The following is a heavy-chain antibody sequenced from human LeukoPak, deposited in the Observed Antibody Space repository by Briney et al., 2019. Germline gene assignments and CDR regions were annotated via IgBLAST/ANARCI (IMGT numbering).Heavy chain of an antibody. Sequence: GGSLRLSCAASGFTFSSYAMSWVRQAPGKGLEWVSAISGSGGSTYYADSVKGRFTISRDNSKNTLYLQMNSLRAEDTAVYYCAKDKWRMYQLLCLDYWGQGTLVTVSS. CDR1: GFTFSSYA. D-gene: IGHD2-2*01. CDR3: AKDKWRMYQLLCLDY. V-gene: IGHV3-23*01. CDR2: ISGSGGST. J-gene: IGHJ4*02.